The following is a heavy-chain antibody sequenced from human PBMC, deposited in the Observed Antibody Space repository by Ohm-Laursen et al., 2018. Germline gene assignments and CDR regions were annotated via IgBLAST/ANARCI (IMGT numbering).Heavy chain of an antibody. J-gene: IGHJ4*02. CDR3: ARRSITGTTEFDY. Sequence: SLRLSCAASVFTFSSYGMHWVRQAPGKGLEWVAFISDDGSDKYYADSVKGRFTISRDNANKSLYLQMNSLRAEDTAVYYCARRSITGTTEFDYWGQGTLVTVSS. D-gene: IGHD1-7*01. CDR2: ISDDGSDK. CDR1: VFTFSSYG. V-gene: IGHV3-30*03.